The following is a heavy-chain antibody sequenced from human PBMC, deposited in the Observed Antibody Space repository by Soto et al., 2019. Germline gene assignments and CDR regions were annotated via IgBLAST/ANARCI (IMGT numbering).Heavy chain of an antibody. CDR2: ISAYNGNT. CDR1: GYTFASYA. J-gene: IGHJ4*02. V-gene: IGHV1-18*01. CDR3: ARDPPPPDD. Sequence: QVQLVQSGAEVKKPGASVKVSCKASGYTFASYAISWMRQAPGQGLEWMGWISAYNGNTNYAQKLQGRVTMTTDTSTSTADMELRILRSDDTAVYYCARDPPPPDDWGQGTLVTVSS.